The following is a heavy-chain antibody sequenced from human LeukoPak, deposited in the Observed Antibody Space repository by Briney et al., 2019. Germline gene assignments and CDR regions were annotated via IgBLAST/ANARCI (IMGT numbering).Heavy chain of an antibody. CDR1: GFTSSSYA. CDR2: ISGSGGST. CDR3: ASRKHDYGDYGPRVVEDI. Sequence: GGSLRLSCAASGFTSSSYAMSWVRQAPGKGLEWVSAISGSGGSTYYADSVKGRFTISRDNSKNTLYLQMNSLRAEDTAVYYCASRKHDYGDYGPRVVEDIWGQGTMVTVSS. D-gene: IGHD4-17*01. J-gene: IGHJ3*02. V-gene: IGHV3-23*01.